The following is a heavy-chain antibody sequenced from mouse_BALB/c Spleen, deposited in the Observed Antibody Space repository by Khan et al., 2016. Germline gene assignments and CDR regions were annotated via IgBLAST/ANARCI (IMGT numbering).Heavy chain of an antibody. J-gene: IGHJ2*01. Sequence: QIQLVQSGPELMRPGETVKISCKASGYSFRNYGMNWVKQAPGKGLKWMGGINTNTGEPTYAAEFKGRFAFSLETSASTAYLQNNYLTNEDTATFFCASYGSSGFFDYWGQGTTLTFSS. CDR1: GYSFRNYG. V-gene: IGHV9-3*02. CDR2: INTNTGEP. D-gene: IGHD1-1*01. CDR3: ASYGSSGFFDY.